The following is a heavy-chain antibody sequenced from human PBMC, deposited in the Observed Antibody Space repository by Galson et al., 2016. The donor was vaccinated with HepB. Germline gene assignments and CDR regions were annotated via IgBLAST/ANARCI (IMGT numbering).Heavy chain of an antibody. Sequence: SETLSLTCSVSGGSTSGYYWAWIRQSPEKGLEWIGYIYSSTGTTHYNPSLGGRVTISLDTSKNHVSLRLISVTAAATSVYYCARDDYNSPWSMDVWGKGTAVTVSA. D-gene: IGHD4-11*01. J-gene: IGHJ6*04. CDR3: ARDDYNSPWSMDV. V-gene: IGHV4-59*12. CDR2: IYSSTGTT. CDR1: GGSTSGYY.